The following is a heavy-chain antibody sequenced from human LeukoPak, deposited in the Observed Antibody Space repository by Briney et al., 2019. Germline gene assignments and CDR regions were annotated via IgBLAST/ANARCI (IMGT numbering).Heavy chain of an antibody. CDR1: GFTFSSYW. D-gene: IGHD6-13*01. Sequence: PGGSLRLSCAASGFTFSSYWMSWVRQAPGRGLEWVANIKQDGSEKYYVDSVKGRFTISRDNAKNSLYLQMNSLRAEDTAVYYCARPPGAAAALYYFDYWGQGTLVTVSS. CDR2: IKQDGSEK. V-gene: IGHV3-7*01. J-gene: IGHJ4*02. CDR3: ARPPGAAAALYYFDY.